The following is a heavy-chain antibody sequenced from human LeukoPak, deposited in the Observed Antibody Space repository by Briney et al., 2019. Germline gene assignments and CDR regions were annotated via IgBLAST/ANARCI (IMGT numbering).Heavy chain of an antibody. D-gene: IGHD5-12*01. Sequence: GESLKISCKGSGYSFTSYWIGWVRQMPGKGLEWMGIIYPGDSDTRYSPSFQGQVTISADKSISTAYLQWSSLKASDTAMYYCARLLGIVATSQSESQFDYWGQGTLVTVSS. CDR3: ARLLGIVATSQSESQFDY. CDR2: IYPGDSDT. CDR1: GYSFTSYW. J-gene: IGHJ4*02. V-gene: IGHV5-51*01.